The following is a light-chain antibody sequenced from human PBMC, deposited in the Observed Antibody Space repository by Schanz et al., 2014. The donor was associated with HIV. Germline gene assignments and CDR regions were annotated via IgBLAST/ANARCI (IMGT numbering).Light chain of an antibody. CDR2: AAS. V-gene: IGKV1-5*01. CDR3: QHYGTSRT. Sequence: DIQMTQSPSTLSASVGDRVTITCRASQSINTWLAWYQQKVGKVPKLLIYAASSLQSGVPSRFSGSGSGTDFTLTISSLQPEDFAVYYCQHYGTSRTFGQGTKVEIK. CDR1: QSINTW. J-gene: IGKJ1*01.